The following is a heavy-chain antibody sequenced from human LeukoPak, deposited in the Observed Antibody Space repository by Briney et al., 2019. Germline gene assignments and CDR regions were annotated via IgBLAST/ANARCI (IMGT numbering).Heavy chain of an antibody. CDR1: GYSFTNHD. V-gene: IGHV1-8*01. CDR2: MNPNSGNT. Sequence: GASVKVSCKASGYSFTNHDINWVRQATGQGLEWMGWMNPNSGNTGYAQKFQGRVTMTTDSSMKTAYIELSSLRSEDTAVYYCARAGRKYAFDYWGQGTLVTVSS. J-gene: IGHJ4*02. CDR3: ARAGRKYAFDY.